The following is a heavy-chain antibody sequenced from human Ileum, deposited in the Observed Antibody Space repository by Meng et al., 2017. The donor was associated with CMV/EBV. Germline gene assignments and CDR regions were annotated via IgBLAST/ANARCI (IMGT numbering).Heavy chain of an antibody. CDR2: INPKSGRA. V-gene: IGHV1-2*02. D-gene: IGHD3-9*01. CDR3: TTNSDILTGYPTGFFQH. Sequence: QGTLGESGAGGKKPGASGKVSCKASGYSFSGYYIQWVRQAPGQGPEWMGWINPKSGRANYAQKFQGRVTLTRDTSTSTAYMELSSLRSDDTAVYYCTTNSDILTGYPTGFFQHWGQGTLVTVSS. J-gene: IGHJ1*01. CDR1: GYSFSGYY.